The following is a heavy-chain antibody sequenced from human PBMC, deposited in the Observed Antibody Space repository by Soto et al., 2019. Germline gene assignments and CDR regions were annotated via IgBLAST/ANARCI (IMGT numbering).Heavy chain of an antibody. CDR2: IYSDGTT. J-gene: IGHJ4*02. CDR1: GFTVSNSY. V-gene: IGHV3-66*01. D-gene: IGHD2-15*01. CDR3: ARTIIPTLTGGC. Sequence: EVHLVESGGGLVRPGGSLRLSCAASGFTVSNSYMNWVRQAPGKGLEWVSFIYSDGTTYYAASVQGRFTISRDISKNTLYLQLNSLRVEDTAVYYCARTIIPTLTGGCWGQGTLVTVSS.